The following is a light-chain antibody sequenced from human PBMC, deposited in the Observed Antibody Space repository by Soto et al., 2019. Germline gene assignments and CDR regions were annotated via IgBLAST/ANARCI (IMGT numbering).Light chain of an antibody. V-gene: IGLV2-14*01. CDR1: SSDVGGYKY. CDR3: SSYRSTSALA. J-gene: IGLJ2*01. CDR2: EVS. Sequence: QSALTQPASVSGSTGQSITISSTGTSSDVGGYKYVSWYQQHPGKAPKLMIYEVSNRPSGVSNRFSGSKSGNTASLTISGLQAEDEADYYCSSYRSTSALAFGGGTKLTVL.